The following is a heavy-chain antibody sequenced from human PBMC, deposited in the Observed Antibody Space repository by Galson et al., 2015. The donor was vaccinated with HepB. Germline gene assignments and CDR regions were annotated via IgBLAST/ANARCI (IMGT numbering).Heavy chain of an antibody. CDR3: ITEKGAIQEWKGAFDC. Sequence: SLRLSCAASGFTFSNVWMSWVRQAPGKGLECAGRFKSKTDGGTADYAAPVNGRFTISRDDSKNTLYLQMNSLKIEDTAVYYCITEKGAIQEWKGAFDCWGQGTLVTVSS. V-gene: IGHV3-15*01. CDR2: FKSKTDGGTA. CDR1: GFTFSNVW. J-gene: IGHJ4*02. D-gene: IGHD2-2*02.